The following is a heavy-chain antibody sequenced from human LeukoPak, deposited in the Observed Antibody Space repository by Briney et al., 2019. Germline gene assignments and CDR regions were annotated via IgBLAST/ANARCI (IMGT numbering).Heavy chain of an antibody. J-gene: IGHJ4*02. V-gene: IGHV4-31*01. D-gene: IGHD3-16*01. CDR2: IYYSGST. CDR1: GGSISRGGYY. Sequence: SQTLSLTCTVSGGSISRGGYYWSWIRQHPGKGLELIGYIYYSGSTYYNPSLKGPVSISVDTSKNQFSLKLSSVTASDRAVYYCARSRGVFLFDYWGQGTLVTVSS. CDR3: ARSRGVFLFDY.